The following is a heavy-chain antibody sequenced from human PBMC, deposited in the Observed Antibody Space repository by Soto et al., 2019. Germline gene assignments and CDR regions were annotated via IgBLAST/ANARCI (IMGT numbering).Heavy chain of an antibody. CDR2: INPKSGGT. Sequence: ASVKVSCKASGYTFTVHYMHWVRQAPGQGLEWMGWINPKSGGTMYPQKFQGRVTMTWDTSISTAYVALTRLRSDDTAVCYCARDLAKGGGSAGFDYWGQGTLVTVSS. J-gene: IGHJ4*02. D-gene: IGHD1-26*01. CDR1: GYTFTVHY. CDR3: ARDLAKGGGSAGFDY. V-gene: IGHV1-2*02.